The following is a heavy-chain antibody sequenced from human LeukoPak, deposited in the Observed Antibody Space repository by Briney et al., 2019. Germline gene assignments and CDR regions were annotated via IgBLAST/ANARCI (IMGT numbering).Heavy chain of an antibody. D-gene: IGHD6-19*01. Sequence: PSETLSLTCTVSGGSISSFYWSWIRQPAGKGLEWIGRIYTSGSTNYTPSLKRRVTISVDTSKNRFSRKLSSVTAADTAVYYCARNSGHCYYYYVDVWGKGTTVTISS. V-gene: IGHV4-4*07. CDR1: GGSISSFY. CDR2: IYTSGST. CDR3: ARNSGHCYYYYVDV. J-gene: IGHJ6*03.